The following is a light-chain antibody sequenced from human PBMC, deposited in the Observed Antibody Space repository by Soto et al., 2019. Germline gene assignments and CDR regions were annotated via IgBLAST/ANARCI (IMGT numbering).Light chain of an antibody. Sequence: DIQMTQSPSSLSASVGDRVTITCRASQSISSYLNWYQQKPGKAPKLLIYAASSLQSGVPSRFSGSGSGTDFTLIISSLQPEKFATYYCHQSYSTSFTFGPGTKVDIK. CDR2: AAS. CDR1: QSISSY. CDR3: HQSYSTSFT. J-gene: IGKJ3*01. V-gene: IGKV1-39*01.